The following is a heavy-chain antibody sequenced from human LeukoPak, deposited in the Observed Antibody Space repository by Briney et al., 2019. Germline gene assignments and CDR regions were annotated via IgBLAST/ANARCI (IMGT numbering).Heavy chain of an antibody. V-gene: IGHV3-23*01. CDR1: GFTFSNYA. D-gene: IGHD6-6*01. CDR3: AKDSIAARQGYVDY. Sequence: GGSLRLSCAASGFTFSNYAMSWVRQAPGKGLEWVSAVSDSGGNTYYADSVKGRFTISRDNSKNTLYLQMNSLRAEDTAVYYCAKDSIAARQGYVDYWGQGTLVTVSS. CDR2: VSDSGGNT. J-gene: IGHJ4*02.